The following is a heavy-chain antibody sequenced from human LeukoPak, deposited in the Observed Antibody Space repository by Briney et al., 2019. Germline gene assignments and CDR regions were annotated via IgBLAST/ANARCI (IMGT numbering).Heavy chain of an antibody. V-gene: IGHV4-59*01. CDR1: GGSISSYY. D-gene: IGHD7-27*01. CDR3: ARTGIYYYGMDV. J-gene: IGHJ6*02. CDR2: IYYSGST. Sequence: SETLSLTCTVSGGSISSYYWSWIRQPPGKGLEWIGYIYYSGSTNYNPSLKSRVTISVDTSKNQFSLKLSSVTAADTAVYYCARTGIYYYGMDVWGQGTTVTVSS.